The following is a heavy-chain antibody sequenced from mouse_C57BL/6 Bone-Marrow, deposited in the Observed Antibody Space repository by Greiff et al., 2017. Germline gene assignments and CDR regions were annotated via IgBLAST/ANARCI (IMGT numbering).Heavy chain of an antibody. CDR2: IDPSDSYT. CDR1: GYTFTSYW. Sequence: QVQLQPGAELVMPGASVKLSCKASGYTFTSYWMHWVKQRPGQGLEWIGEIDPSDSYTNYNQKFKGKATLTVDKSSSTAYMQLSSLTSEDSAVYYCARDYYDYDDWYFDVWGTGTTVTVSS. CDR3: ARDYYDYDDWYFDV. V-gene: IGHV1-69*01. D-gene: IGHD2-4*01. J-gene: IGHJ1*03.